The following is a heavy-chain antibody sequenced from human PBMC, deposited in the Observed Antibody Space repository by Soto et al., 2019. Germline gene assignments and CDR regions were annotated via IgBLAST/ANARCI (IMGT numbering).Heavy chain of an antibody. Sequence: VSMRLCCAASGVTFSSYSMNWVRQAPGKGLEWVSSISSSSSYIYYADSVKGRFTISRDNAKNSLYLQMNSLRAEDTAVYYCARAYGELDYWGQGTLVTGTS. CDR1: GVTFSSYS. CDR3: ARAYGELDY. J-gene: IGHJ4*02. D-gene: IGHD4-17*01. V-gene: IGHV3-21*01. CDR2: ISSSSSYI.